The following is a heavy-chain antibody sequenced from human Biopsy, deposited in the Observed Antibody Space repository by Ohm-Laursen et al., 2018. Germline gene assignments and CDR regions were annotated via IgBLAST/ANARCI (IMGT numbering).Heavy chain of an antibody. V-gene: IGHV4-34*08. J-gene: IGHJ4*02. D-gene: IGHD2-15*01. Sequence: SVTLSLTCAVFGKTLSDYQWSWIRQPPGKGLEWIGQINQAGTTNYNPSLKSRVSISAYASKYQFSLRLTSVTAADPAVYLCGNEVHGRDYWGLGAQVTVSS. CDR1: GKTLSDYQ. CDR3: GNEVHGRDY. CDR2: INQAGTT.